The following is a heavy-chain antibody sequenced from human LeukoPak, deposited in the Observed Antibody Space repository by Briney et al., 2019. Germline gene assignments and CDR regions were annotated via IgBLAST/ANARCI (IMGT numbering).Heavy chain of an antibody. J-gene: IGHJ5*02. CDR2: IYYSGST. CDR1: GGSISSGGYY. CDR3: ARGEVVVAATQVTWFDP. D-gene: IGHD2-15*01. V-gene: IGHV4-31*03. Sequence: SETLSLTCTVSGGSISSGGYYWSWIRQHPGKGLERIGYIYYSGSTYYNPSLKSRVTISVDTSKNQFSLKLSSVTAADTAVYYCARGEVVVAATQVTWFDPWGQGTLVTVSS.